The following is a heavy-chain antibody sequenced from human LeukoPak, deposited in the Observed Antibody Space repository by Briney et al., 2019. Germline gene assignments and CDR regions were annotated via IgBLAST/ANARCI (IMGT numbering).Heavy chain of an antibody. CDR2: ISSSSSYI. CDR3: ARAISVKWLRGYYFHY. Sequence: PGGSLRLSRAASGFTFSRYRMNWVRQAPGKGLEWVSSISSSSSYIYYADSVKGRFTISRDNAKNSLYLQMNSLRAEDTAVYYCARAISVKWLRGYYFHYWGQGTLVTVSS. J-gene: IGHJ4*02. D-gene: IGHD5-12*01. CDR1: GFTFSRYR. V-gene: IGHV3-21*01.